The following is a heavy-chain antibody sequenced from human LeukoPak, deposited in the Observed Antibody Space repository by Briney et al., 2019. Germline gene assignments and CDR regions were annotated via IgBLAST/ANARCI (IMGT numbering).Heavy chain of an antibody. CDR2: IKSKTDGGTT. Sequence: GGSLRLSCAASGFTFSNAWMSWVRQAPGKGLEWVGRIKSKTDGGTTDYAAPVKGRFTISRDDSKNTLYLQMNSLKTEDTAVYYCTTHSHVLLWFGTPGAKYYFDYWGQGTLVTVSS. CDR3: TTHSHVLLWFGTPGAKYYFDY. V-gene: IGHV3-15*01. CDR1: GFTFSNAW. D-gene: IGHD3-10*01. J-gene: IGHJ4*02.